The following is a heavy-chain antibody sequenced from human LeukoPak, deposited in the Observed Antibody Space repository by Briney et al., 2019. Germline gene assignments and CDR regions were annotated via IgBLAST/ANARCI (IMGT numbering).Heavy chain of an antibody. D-gene: IGHD3-16*02. CDR2: IYSDGSNR. CDR1: GFTFSAYW. CDR3: ARDSRYTMDV. Sequence: TGGSLRLSCAASGFTFSAYWMHWVRQAPGKGLVWVSRIYSDGSNRIYADSVKGRFTISRDNAKKTLYLQMSSLRAEDTAVYYCARDSRYTMDVWGQGTTVTVS. J-gene: IGHJ6*02. V-gene: IGHV3-74*01.